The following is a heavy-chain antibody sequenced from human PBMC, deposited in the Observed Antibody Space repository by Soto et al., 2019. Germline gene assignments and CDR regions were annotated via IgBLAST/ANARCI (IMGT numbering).Heavy chain of an antibody. CDR1: GYSISSGFH. V-gene: IGHV4-38-2*02. Sequence: SETLSLTCTVSGYSISSGFHWGWIRQPPGEGLEWIGSIYPTGSTYFNPSLKSRVTISVDTSKNQFSLKLSSVTTADTAVYSCARGSPYYDSSAHHGIHFDSWGQGTLVTVSS. J-gene: IGHJ5*01. CDR2: IYPTGST. D-gene: IGHD3-22*01. CDR3: ARGSPYYDSSAHHGIHFDS.